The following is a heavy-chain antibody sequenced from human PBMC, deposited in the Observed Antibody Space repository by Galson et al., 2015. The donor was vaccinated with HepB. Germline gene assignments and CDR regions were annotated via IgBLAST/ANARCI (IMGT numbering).Heavy chain of an antibody. D-gene: IGHD3-3*01. CDR2: ISAYNGNT. Sequence: SVKVSCKASGNTFTSYGISWVRQAPGQGLEWMGWISAYNGNTNYAQKLQGRVTMTTDTSTSTAYMELRSLRSDDTAVYYCARDPEKDTYYDFWSGSRDWYFDLWGRGTLVTVSS. CDR3: ARDPEKDTYYDFWSGSRDWYFDL. V-gene: IGHV1-18*04. J-gene: IGHJ2*01. CDR1: GNTFTSYG.